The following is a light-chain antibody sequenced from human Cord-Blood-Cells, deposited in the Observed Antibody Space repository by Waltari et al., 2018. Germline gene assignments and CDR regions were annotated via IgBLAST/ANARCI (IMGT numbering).Light chain of an antibody. V-gene: IGKV3-20*01. J-gene: IGKJ1*01. CDR3: QQYGSSRT. CDR1: QRVSSSY. Sequence: EIALTQSPGTLSLSPGERATLSCRASQRVSSSYLAWDQQKPGQAPSLLIYDASSRATGIPDRFSGSGSGTDFLHTIRRLEPEDFAVYYCQQYGSSRTFGQGTKEKIK. CDR2: DAS.